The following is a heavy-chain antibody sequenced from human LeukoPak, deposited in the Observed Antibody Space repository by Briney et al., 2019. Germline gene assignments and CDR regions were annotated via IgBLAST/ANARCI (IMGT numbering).Heavy chain of an antibody. CDR1: GFTFSSYA. Sequence: GGSLRLSCEDSGFTFSSYAMSWVRQAPGKGLEWVSAISGSGGSTYYADSVKGRFTVSRDNSKNTIYLHMNNLRAEDTAVYFCAYYDSSGYYYGRLRYWGQGTPVTVSP. CDR3: AYYDSSGYYYGRLRY. J-gene: IGHJ4*02. V-gene: IGHV3-23*01. CDR2: ISGSGGST. D-gene: IGHD3-22*01.